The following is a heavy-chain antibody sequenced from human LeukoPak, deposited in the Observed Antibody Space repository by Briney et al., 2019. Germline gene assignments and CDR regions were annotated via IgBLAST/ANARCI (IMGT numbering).Heavy chain of an antibody. Sequence: PSETLSLTCSVSAGSISSSSWWSWVRQSPVKGLEWIGEIYLYGTTNYNPSLKSRVTMSVDRSKNQFSLKLSSVTAADTAVYYCARHYSSSWYAIGNDYWGQGTLVTVSS. D-gene: IGHD6-13*01. CDR1: AGSISSSSW. CDR3: ARHYSSSWYAIGNDY. V-gene: IGHV4-4*02. J-gene: IGHJ4*02. CDR2: IYLYGTT.